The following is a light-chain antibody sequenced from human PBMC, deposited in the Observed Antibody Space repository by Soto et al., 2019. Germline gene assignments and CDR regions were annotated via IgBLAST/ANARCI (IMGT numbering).Light chain of an antibody. J-gene: IGLJ3*02. Sequence: QSALTQPPSASGSPGQSVTISCTGTSSDVGGYNYVSWYQHHPGKAPKLIIYEVSKRPSGVPDRFSGSKSGNTASLTVSGLQAEDEADYYCSSYAGSSVGVFGGGTKLTVL. V-gene: IGLV2-8*01. CDR3: SSYAGSSVGV. CDR1: SSDVGGYNY. CDR2: EVS.